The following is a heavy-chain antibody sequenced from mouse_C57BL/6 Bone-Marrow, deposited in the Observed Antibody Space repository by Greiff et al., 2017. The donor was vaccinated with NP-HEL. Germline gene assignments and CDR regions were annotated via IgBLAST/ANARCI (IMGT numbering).Heavy chain of an antibody. V-gene: IGHV5-6*01. CDR1: GFTFSSYG. CDR3: ARDYYGSNFDY. D-gene: IGHD1-1*01. CDR2: ISSGGSYT. Sequence: EVKLQESGGDLVKPGGSLKLSCAASGFTFSSYGMSWVRQTPDKRLEWVATISSGGSYTYYPDSVKGRFTISRDNAKNTLYLQMSSLKSEDTAMYYCARDYYGSNFDYWGQGTTLTVSS. J-gene: IGHJ2*01.